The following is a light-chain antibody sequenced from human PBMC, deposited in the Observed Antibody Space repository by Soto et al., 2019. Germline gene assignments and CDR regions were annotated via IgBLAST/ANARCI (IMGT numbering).Light chain of an antibody. CDR1: GSNIGSNT. Sequence: QSVLTQPPSASGTPGQRVTISCSGSGSNIGSNTVTWYQHLPRTAPKLLIYNNNQRPSGVPDRFSGSKSGTSASLAISGLQSEDEVDYYCAAWDDSLNGVLFGGGTKLTVL. CDR3: AAWDDSLNGVL. J-gene: IGLJ2*01. CDR2: NNN. V-gene: IGLV1-44*01.